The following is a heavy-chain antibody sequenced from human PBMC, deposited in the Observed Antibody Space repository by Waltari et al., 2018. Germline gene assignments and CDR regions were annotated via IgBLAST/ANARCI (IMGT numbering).Heavy chain of an antibody. V-gene: IGHV4-39*07. D-gene: IGHD3-10*01. CDR3: ARDGIDYGISH. CDR2: ISYRGST. Sequence: QLQLQESGPGLVKPSETLSLTCTVSGSSISSTNYFWGWVRQPPGKGLDWIGSISYRGSTYYNPSLKTRVTISVDTSKNQFSLFLNSVTAADTAVYYCARDGIDYGISHWGQGTLVTVSS. CDR1: GSSISSTNYF. J-gene: IGHJ4*02.